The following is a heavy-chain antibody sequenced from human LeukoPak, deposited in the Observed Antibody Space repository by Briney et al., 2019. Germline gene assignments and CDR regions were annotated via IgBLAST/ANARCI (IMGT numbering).Heavy chain of an antibody. CDR2: IYYSGST. CDR3: ARHLFYDSSRPVFDY. CDR1: GFTFSDYY. D-gene: IGHD3-22*01. J-gene: IGHJ4*02. V-gene: IGHV4-59*08. Sequence: GSLRLSCAASGFTFSDYYMSWIRQPPGKGLEWIGYIYYSGSTNYNPSLKSRVTISVDTSKNQFSLKLSSVTAADTAVYYCARHLFYDSSRPVFDYWGQGTLVTVSS.